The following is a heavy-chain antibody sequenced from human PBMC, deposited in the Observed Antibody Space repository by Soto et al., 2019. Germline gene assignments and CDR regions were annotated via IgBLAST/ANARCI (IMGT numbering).Heavy chain of an antibody. CDR3: AKGGRQWLVTSDFNY. D-gene: IGHD6-19*01. Sequence: GGSLRLSCAASGFPFDDYGMSWVRQAPGKGLEWVAVITHDGSNTDYADSVKGRFTISRDSSKNTVSLEMTSLRAEDTAVYYCAKGGRQWLVTSDFNYWGQGALVTVSS. CDR1: GFPFDDYG. CDR2: ITHDGSNT. V-gene: IGHV3-30*18. J-gene: IGHJ4*02.